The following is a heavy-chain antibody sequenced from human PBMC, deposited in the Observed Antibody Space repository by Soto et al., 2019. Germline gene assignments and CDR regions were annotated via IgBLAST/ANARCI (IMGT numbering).Heavy chain of an antibody. J-gene: IGHJ4*02. V-gene: IGHV3-23*01. Sequence: GGSLRLSCAASGFTFSSYAMSWVRQAPGKGLEWVSAISGSGGSTYYADSVKGRFTISRDNSKNTLYLQMNSLRAEGTAVYYCAKVYGSRWYGAFDYWGQGTLVTVSS. CDR1: GFTFSSYA. D-gene: IGHD6-13*01. CDR3: AKVYGSRWYGAFDY. CDR2: ISGSGGST.